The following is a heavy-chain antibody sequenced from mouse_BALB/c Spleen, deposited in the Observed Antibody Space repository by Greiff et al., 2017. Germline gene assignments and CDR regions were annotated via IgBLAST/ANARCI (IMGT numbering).Heavy chain of an antibody. Sequence: QVQLQQPGAELVRPGASVKLSCKASGYTFTSYWMHWVKQRPGQGLEWNGHSNPRTGYNEYKQKFTDKATLTADKSSSTAYMQLSSLTSEDSAVNDFARYDYDGGEDYWGQGTTLTVSS. D-gene: IGHD2-4*01. V-gene: IGHV1-7*01. J-gene: IGHJ2*01. CDR1: GYTFTSYW. CDR2: SNPRTGYN. CDR3: ARYDYDGGEDY.